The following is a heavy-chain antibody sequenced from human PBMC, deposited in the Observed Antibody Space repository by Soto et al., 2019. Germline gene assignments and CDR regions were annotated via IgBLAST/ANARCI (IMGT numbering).Heavy chain of an antibody. V-gene: IGHV1-46*04. D-gene: IGHD1-20*01. CDR3: AIELTGTAYFDV. CDR1: GYTFTNYH. J-gene: IGHJ2*01. CDR2: INLSDGGT. Sequence: QVQLVQSGAEVKKPGASVKVSCKASGYTFTNYHMHWVRQARGLGLEWMGTINLSDGGTGYTERLQGRVTMTSATSTSTVYMQLSSLRSEDTAVYYCAIELTGTAYFDVWGRGTLVTVSS.